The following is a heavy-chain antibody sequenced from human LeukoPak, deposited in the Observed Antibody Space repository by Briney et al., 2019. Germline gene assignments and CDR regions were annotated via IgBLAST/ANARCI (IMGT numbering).Heavy chain of an antibody. J-gene: IGHJ4*02. CDR2: ISSSSSYI. Sequence: GGSLRLSCAASGFTFSSYSMNWVRQAPGKGLEWVSSISSSSSYIYYADSVKGRFTISRDNAKNSLYLQMNSPRAEDTAVYYCASEYYYDSSGYYYVSSYFDYWGQGTLVTVSS. V-gene: IGHV3-21*01. CDR3: ASEYYYDSSGYYYVSSYFDY. CDR1: GFTFSSYS. D-gene: IGHD3-22*01.